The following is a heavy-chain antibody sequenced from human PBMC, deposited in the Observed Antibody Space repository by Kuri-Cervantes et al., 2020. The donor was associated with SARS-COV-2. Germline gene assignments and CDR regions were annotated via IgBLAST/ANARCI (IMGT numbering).Heavy chain of an antibody. Sequence: GGSLRLSCAASGFTFSSYAMHWVRQAPGKGLEWVAVISYDGSNKYYADSVKGRFTISRDNSKNTLYLQMNSLRAEDTAVYYCAKDGDTAMVGVYYYYYMDVWGKGTTVTVSS. D-gene: IGHD5-18*01. V-gene: IGHV3-30-3*01. J-gene: IGHJ6*03. CDR3: AKDGDTAMVGVYYYYYMDV. CDR1: GFTFSSYA. CDR2: ISYDGSNK.